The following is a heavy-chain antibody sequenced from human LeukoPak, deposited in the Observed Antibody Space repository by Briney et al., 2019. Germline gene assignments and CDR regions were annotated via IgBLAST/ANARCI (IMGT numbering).Heavy chain of an antibody. V-gene: IGHV1-8*01. CDR3: ARNPGPLAAADDY. Sequence: ASVKVSCKASGYTFTTYDINWVRQAPGQGLEWLGRMNPNSAKTAYAQRFQGRVTMTWDISISTAYMELSSLRSEDTAVYYCARNPGPLAAADDYWGQGTLVTVSS. D-gene: IGHD6-13*01. CDR2: MNPNSAKT. J-gene: IGHJ4*02. CDR1: GYTFTTYD.